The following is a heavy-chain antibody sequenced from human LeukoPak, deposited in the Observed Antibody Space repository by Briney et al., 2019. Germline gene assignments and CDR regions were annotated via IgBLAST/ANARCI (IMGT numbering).Heavy chain of an antibody. D-gene: IGHD1-26*01. CDR2: ISSSGSTI. Sequence: LSLTCTVSGGSISSSNFYWVWIRQAPGKGLEWVSYISSSGSTIYYADSVKGRFTISRDNAKNSLYLQMNSLRAEDTAVYYCVRDYPPGGSYPIDYWGQGTLVTVSS. CDR3: VRDYPPGGSYPIDY. J-gene: IGHJ4*02. V-gene: IGHV3-11*01. CDR1: GGSISSSNFY.